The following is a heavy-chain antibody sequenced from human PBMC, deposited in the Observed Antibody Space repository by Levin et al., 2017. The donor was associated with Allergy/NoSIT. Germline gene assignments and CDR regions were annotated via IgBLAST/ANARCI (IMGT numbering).Heavy chain of an antibody. Sequence: QPGGSLRLSCAASGFTFGDYAMHWVRQLPGKGLEWVSGISWNSGSIVYAASVKGRFTISRDNAKNLVYLQMNSLRPEDTALYYCVRYGSGTSPPRNWFDPWGQGTQVTVSS. CDR1: GFTFGDYA. CDR2: ISWNSGSI. J-gene: IGHJ5*02. V-gene: IGHV3-9*01. CDR3: VRYGSGTSPPRNWFDP. D-gene: IGHD3-10*01.